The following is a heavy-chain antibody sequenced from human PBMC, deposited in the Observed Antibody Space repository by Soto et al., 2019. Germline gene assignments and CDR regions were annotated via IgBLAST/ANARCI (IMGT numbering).Heavy chain of an antibody. CDR3: AGAVSDFDVRRYRTSYFDQ. CDR2: IDNSGST. CDR1: GASVSTGVYY. Sequence: SETLSLTCTVSGASVSTGVYYWTWIRQHPGKGLEWIGYIDNSGSTYYNPSLTGRVDISVDTSKNEFSLNLQSLTAADTAFYYCAGAVSDFDVRRYRTSYFDQWGQGTLVTVSS. J-gene: IGHJ4*02. V-gene: IGHV4-31*03. D-gene: IGHD3-10*02.